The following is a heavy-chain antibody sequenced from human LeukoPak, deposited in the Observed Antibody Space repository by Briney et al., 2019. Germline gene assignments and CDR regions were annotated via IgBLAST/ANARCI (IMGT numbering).Heavy chain of an antibody. V-gene: IGHV4-4*02. Sequence: PSETLSLTCAVSGGSISSGNWWSWVRQPPGKGLEWIGEIYHSGSTNYNPSLESRVSISVDKSKNLFSLKLNSVTAADTAVYYCARNANPTDAFDIWGQGTMVTV. D-gene: IGHD2-2*01. J-gene: IGHJ3*02. CDR3: ARNANPTDAFDI. CDR2: IYHSGST. CDR1: GGSISSGNW.